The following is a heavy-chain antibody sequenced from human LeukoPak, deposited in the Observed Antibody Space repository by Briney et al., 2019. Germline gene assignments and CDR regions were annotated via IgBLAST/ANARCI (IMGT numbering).Heavy chain of an antibody. V-gene: IGHV3-48*01. CDR1: GFTFSSYS. D-gene: IGHD1-1*01. J-gene: IGHJ3*02. Sequence: PGGSLRLSCAASGFTFSSYSMNWVRQAPGKGLEWVSYISSSSSTIYYADSVQGRFTISRDNAKNSLYLQMNSLRAEDTAVYYCARDLDGAVAFDIWGQGTMVTVSS. CDR3: ARDLDGAVAFDI. CDR2: ISSSSSTI.